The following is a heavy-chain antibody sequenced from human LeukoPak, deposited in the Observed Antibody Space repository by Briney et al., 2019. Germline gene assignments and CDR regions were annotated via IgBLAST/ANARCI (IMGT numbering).Heavy chain of an antibody. Sequence: ASVEDSREASGYTFTGYYMHWVRQAPGQGLEWMGWINPNSGGTNYAQKFQGRVTMTRDTSISTAYMELSRLRSDDTAVYYCGGSSGPYYFDYWGQGTLVTVSS. V-gene: IGHV1-2*02. J-gene: IGHJ4*02. CDR2: INPNSGGT. CDR1: GYTFTGYY. CDR3: GGSSGPYYFDY. D-gene: IGHD3-22*01.